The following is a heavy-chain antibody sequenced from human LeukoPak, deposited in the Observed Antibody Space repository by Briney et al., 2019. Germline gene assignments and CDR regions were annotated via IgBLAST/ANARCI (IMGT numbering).Heavy chain of an antibody. J-gene: IGHJ6*02. CDR3: ARDQKVGATPYFGMDV. D-gene: IGHD1-26*01. V-gene: IGHV1-69*04. Sequence: SVKVSCKASGGTFSSYAISWVRQAPGQGLEWMGRIIPILGIVNYAQKFQGRVTIIADKLTSTAYMELSSLRSEDTAVYYCARDQKVGATPYFGMDVWGQGTTVTVSS. CDR1: GGTFSSYA. CDR2: IIPILGIV.